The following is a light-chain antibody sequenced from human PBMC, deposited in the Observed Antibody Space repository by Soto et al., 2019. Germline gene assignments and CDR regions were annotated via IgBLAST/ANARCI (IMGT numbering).Light chain of an antibody. Sequence: DIVMTQSPLSLPVTPGEPASVSCSSSQSLPHSNGYHYLDWYLQKPGQSPQLLIYLGSNRASGVTDRFSGSGSGTDFTLKISRVEAEDVGVYYCMQALHSPWTLGQGTKVDIK. V-gene: IGKV2-28*01. CDR1: QSLPHSNGYHY. J-gene: IGKJ1*01. CDR2: LGS. CDR3: MQALHSPWT.